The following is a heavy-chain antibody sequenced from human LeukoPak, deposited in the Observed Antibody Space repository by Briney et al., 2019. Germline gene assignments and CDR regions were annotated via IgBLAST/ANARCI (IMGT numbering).Heavy chain of an antibody. CDR1: GFTFSSYS. Sequence: GGSLRLSCAASGFTFSSYSMNWVRQAPGKGLEWVSSISSSSSYIYYADSVKGRFTISRDNSRNTLYLQMNSLRAEDTAVYYCAKYIVVVPAAMGSRAFDIWGQGTMVTVSS. CDR3: AKYIVVVPAAMGSRAFDI. V-gene: IGHV3-21*04. CDR2: ISSSSSYI. D-gene: IGHD2-2*01. J-gene: IGHJ3*02.